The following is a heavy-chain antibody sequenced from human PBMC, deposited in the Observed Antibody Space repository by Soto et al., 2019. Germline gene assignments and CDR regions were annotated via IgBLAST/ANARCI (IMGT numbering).Heavy chain of an antibody. D-gene: IGHD2-21*02. CDR2: RSYSGST. J-gene: IGHJ5*02. V-gene: IGHV4-31*03. Sequence: SETLSLTCTVSGGSISSGDYYWSWVRQHPGKGLEWIGYRSYSGSTYYNPSIKSRVTIVVDTSRNQFSLRLSSVTAADTAVYYCAREGGLAYCGGDCLYNWFDPWGQGTLVTVSS. CDR3: AREGGLAYCGGDCLYNWFDP. CDR1: GGSISSGDYY.